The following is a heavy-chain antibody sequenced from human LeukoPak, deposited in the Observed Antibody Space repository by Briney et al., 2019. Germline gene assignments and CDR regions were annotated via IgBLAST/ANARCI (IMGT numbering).Heavy chain of an antibody. J-gene: IGHJ4*02. CDR2: IYYSGYY. V-gene: IGHV4-39*01. CDR1: GASISSSSYY. Sequence: KPSETLSLTCTVSGASISSSSYYWGWIRQPPGKGLEWIGSIYYSGYYYYNPSLKSRVTISVDPSENQFSLKLTSATAADTAVYYCASHNEHNYGYALFGYWGQGTLVAVSS. CDR3: ASHNEHNYGYALFGY. D-gene: IGHD5-18*01.